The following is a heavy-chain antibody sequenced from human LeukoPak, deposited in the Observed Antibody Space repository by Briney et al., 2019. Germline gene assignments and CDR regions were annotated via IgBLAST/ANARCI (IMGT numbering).Heavy chain of an antibody. CDR1: GFTVSTYY. Sequence: GGSLRLSCAASGFTVSTYYMTWVRQAPGKGLECVSVIYSGGSTYYADSVKGRFTVSRDNSKNTLYLQMNSLRAEDTAMYYCARGLVYFTSTPGLLPFDYGGQGTLVTVPS. J-gene: IGHJ4*02. CDR2: IYSGGST. CDR3: ARGLVYFTSTPGLLPFDY. D-gene: IGHD2-8*01. V-gene: IGHV3-53*01.